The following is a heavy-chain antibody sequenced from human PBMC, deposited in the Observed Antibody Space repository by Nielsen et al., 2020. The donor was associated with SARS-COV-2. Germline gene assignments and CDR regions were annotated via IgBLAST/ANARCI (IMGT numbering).Heavy chain of an antibody. CDR1: RYTFTSFA. J-gene: IGHJ4*02. V-gene: IGHV1-3*01. Sequence: ASVKVSCKTSRYTFTSFAIHWVRQAPGQSLEWMGWINAGNGNTKYSQKFQGRVTMTRDTSANTAYMELSSLSSEDTAVYYCARITPSSGWDYWGQGTLVTVSS. D-gene: IGHD6-19*01. CDR2: INAGNGNT. CDR3: ARITPSSGWDY.